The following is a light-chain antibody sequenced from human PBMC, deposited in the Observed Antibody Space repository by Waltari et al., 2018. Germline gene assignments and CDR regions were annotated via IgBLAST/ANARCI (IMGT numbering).Light chain of an antibody. V-gene: IGLV2-14*03. CDR3: SSYTSSSRV. J-gene: IGLJ3*02. Sequence: QSALTQPASVSGSPGQSITISCTGTSSDVGGYNYVSWYQQHPGKAPKLVIYDVSNRSSGVANRFSGSNAGNTASLTISGLQAEDEADYYCSSYTSSSRVFGGGTKLTVL. CDR1: SSDVGGYNY. CDR2: DVS.